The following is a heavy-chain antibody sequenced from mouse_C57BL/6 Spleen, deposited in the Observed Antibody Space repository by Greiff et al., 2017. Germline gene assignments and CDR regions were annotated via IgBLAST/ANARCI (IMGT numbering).Heavy chain of an antibody. D-gene: IGHD1-1*01. CDR2: ISYDGSN. CDR1: GYSITSGYY. CDR3: ARDLLRWSSPTYAMDY. V-gene: IGHV3-6*01. Sequence: VQLKESGPGLVKPSQSLSLTCSVTGYSITSGYYWNWIRQFPGNKLEWMGYISYDGSNNYNPSLKNRISITRDTSKNQFFLKLNSVTTEDTATYYCARDLLRWSSPTYAMDYWGQGTSVTVSS. J-gene: IGHJ4*01.